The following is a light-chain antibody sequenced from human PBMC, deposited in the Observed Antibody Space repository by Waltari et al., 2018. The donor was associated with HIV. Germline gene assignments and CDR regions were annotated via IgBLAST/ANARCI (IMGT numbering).Light chain of an antibody. CDR2: DVN. Sequence: APTPPAPLSGAPGQSLAISRTGTGDDVGGYDSVSWYQHHPGNAPKLILYDVNIRPAGVSDRFSGSKSGNTASLTISGLQAEDEADYYCGSHSTDTTLVFGGGTKLTV. CDR3: GSHSTDTTLV. J-gene: IGLJ2*01. V-gene: IGLV2-14*03. CDR1: GDDVGGYDS.